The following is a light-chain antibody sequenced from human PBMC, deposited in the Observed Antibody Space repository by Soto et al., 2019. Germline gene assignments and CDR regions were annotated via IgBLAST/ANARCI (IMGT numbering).Light chain of an antibody. J-gene: IGLJ1*01. Sequence: LTQPASVCESPAQSITISCIGTSSDVGAFNYVSWYQHHPGKAPKLIIYDVTDRPSGVSNRFSASKSGNTASLTISGLQAEDEADYYCSSYTTRNTEAFGTGTRSPS. CDR3: SSYTTRNTEA. CDR2: DVT. V-gene: IGLV2-14*03. CDR1: SSDVGAFNY.